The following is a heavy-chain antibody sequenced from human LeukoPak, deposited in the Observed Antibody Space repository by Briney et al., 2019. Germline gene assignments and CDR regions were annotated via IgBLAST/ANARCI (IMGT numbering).Heavy chain of an antibody. J-gene: IGHJ4*02. D-gene: IGHD2-15*01. V-gene: IGHV3-9*01. CDR1: GFTFDDYA. CDR2: ISWNSGSI. Sequence: PGRSLRLSCAASGFTFDDYAMHWVRQAPGKGLEWVSGISWNSGSIGYADSVKGRFTISRDNSKNALYLQMNSLRAEDTAVYYCVPVADYWGQGTLVTVSS. CDR3: VPVADY.